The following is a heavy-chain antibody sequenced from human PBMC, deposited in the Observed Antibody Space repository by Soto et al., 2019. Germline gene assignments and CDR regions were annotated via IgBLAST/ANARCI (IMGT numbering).Heavy chain of an antibody. CDR1: GYSISSGYY. CDR3: ARTKTHYDSSGYPSGPHDY. Sequence: SETLSLTCTVSGYSISSGYYWGWIRQPPGKGLEWIGSIYHSGSTYYNPSLKSRVTISVDTSKNQFSLKLSSVTAADTAVYYCARTKTHYDSSGYPSGPHDYWGQGTLVTVSS. CDR2: IYHSGST. D-gene: IGHD3-22*01. J-gene: IGHJ4*02. V-gene: IGHV4-38-2*02.